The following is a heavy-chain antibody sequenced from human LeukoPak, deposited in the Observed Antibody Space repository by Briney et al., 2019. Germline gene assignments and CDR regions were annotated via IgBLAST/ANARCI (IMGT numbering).Heavy chain of an antibody. Sequence: ASVKASCKASGSTFTGYYMHWVRQAAGQGLEWMGWINPNSGGTNYAQKFQGRVTMTRDTSISTAYMELSRLRSDDTAVYYCARESDYAGDTAMVTSYGMDVWGQGTTVTVSS. J-gene: IGHJ6*02. CDR1: GSTFTGYY. D-gene: IGHD5-18*01. CDR2: INPNSGGT. CDR3: ARESDYAGDTAMVTSYGMDV. V-gene: IGHV1-2*02.